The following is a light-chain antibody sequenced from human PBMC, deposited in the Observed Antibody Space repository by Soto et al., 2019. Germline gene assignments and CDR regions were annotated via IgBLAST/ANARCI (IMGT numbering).Light chain of an antibody. J-gene: IGLJ3*02. V-gene: IGLV2-11*01. Sequence: QSALTQPRSVSGSPGQSVTISCTGTSSDVGDYIYVSWYQHHPGRAPKLVIYDVSKRPSGVPDRFSASKSGNTASLTISGLQAEDEADYYCCSYAGRYTWVFGGGTKVTVL. CDR3: CSYAGRYTWV. CDR2: DVS. CDR1: SSDVGDYIY.